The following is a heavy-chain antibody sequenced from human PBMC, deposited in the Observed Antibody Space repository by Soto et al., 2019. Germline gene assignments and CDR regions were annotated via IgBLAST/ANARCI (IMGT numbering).Heavy chain of an antibody. D-gene: IGHD2-2*01. CDR1: GFTFSNAW. CDR3: TTEGAYAGGYYYGMDV. V-gene: IGHV3-15*01. CDR2: IKSKTDGGTT. J-gene: IGHJ6*02. Sequence: PGGSLRLACAASGFTFSNAWMSWVRQAPGKGLEWVGRIKSKTDGGTTDYAASVKGRFTISRDDSKNTLYLQMNSLKTEDTAVYYCTTEGAYAGGYYYGMDVWGQGTTVTVSS.